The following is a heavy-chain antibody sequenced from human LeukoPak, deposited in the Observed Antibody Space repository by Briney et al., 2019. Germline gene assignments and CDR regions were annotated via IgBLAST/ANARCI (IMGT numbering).Heavy chain of an antibody. CDR3: AIAGVLRFLEWST. Sequence: SETLSLTCTVSGGSISSSSYYWGWIRQPPGKGLEWIGCIYYSGSTYYNPSLKSRVTISVDTSKNQFSLKLSSVTAADTAVYYCAIAGVLRFLEWSTWGQGTLVTVSS. CDR1: GGSISSSSYY. V-gene: IGHV4-39*07. D-gene: IGHD3-3*01. CDR2: IYYSGST. J-gene: IGHJ5*02.